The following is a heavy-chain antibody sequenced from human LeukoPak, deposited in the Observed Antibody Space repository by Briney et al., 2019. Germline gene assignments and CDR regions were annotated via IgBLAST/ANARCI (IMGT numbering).Heavy chain of an antibody. V-gene: IGHV3-21*01. D-gene: IGHD3-9*01. CDR2: ISSSSYI. J-gene: IGHJ4*02. Sequence: GGSLRLSCAASGFTFSSYSMNWVRQAPGKGLEWVSSISSSSYIYYADSVKGRFTISRDNAKNSLYLQMNSLRAEDTAVYYCARDVSRGRYYDILTGYSLDYFDYWGQGTLVTVSS. CDR3: ARDVSRGRYYDILTGYSLDYFDY. CDR1: GFTFSSYS.